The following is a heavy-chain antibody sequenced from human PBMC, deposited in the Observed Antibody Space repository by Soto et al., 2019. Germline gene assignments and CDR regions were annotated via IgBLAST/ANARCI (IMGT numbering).Heavy chain of an antibody. CDR3: ARARSGYRLFFEN. D-gene: IGHD3-22*01. V-gene: IGHV4-59*01. CDR1: GGSITSYY. J-gene: IGHJ4*02. CDR2: IHYSGST. Sequence: QEQLQESGPGLVKPSETLSLTCTVSGGSITSYYWSWIRQPPGKGLEWIGYIHYSGSTNYNPSLKSRVTISVDTSKNQFSLKLSSVTAADTAVYYCARARSGYRLFFENWGQGTLVTVSS.